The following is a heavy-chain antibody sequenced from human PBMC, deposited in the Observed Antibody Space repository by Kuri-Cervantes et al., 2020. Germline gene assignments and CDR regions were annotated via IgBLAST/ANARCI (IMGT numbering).Heavy chain of an antibody. CDR1: GYTFTSYG. CDR3: AGGGSSSIEDAFDI. D-gene: IGHD6-13*01. J-gene: IGHJ3*02. Sequence: ASVKVSCKASGYTFTSYGISWVRQAPGQGLEWMGWMNPNSGNTGYAQKFQGRVTMTRNTSISTAYMELSSLRSEDTAVYYCAGGGSSSIEDAFDIWGQGTMVTVSS. V-gene: IGHV1-8*02. CDR2: MNPNSGNT.